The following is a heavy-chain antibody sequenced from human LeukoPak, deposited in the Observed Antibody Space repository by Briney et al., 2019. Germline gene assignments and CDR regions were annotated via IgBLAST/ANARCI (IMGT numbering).Heavy chain of an antibody. CDR3: ARGQMTTVTYDAFDI. CDR2: IYYSGST. CDR1: GGSISSSSYY. Sequence: SETLSLTCTVSGGSISSSSYYWGWIRQPPGKGLEWIGSIYYSGSTYYNPSLKSRVTISVDTSKNQFSLKLSSVTAADTAVYYCARGQMTTVTYDAFDIWGQGTMVTVSS. D-gene: IGHD4-17*01. J-gene: IGHJ3*02. V-gene: IGHV4-39*07.